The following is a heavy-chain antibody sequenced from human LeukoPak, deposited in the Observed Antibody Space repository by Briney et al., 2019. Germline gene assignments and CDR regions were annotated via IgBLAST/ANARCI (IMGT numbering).Heavy chain of an antibody. Sequence: ASVKVSCKASGYTFTSYGISWVRQAPGQGLEWMGWISAYNGNTNYAQKLQGRVTMTTDTSTSTPYMELRSLRSDDTAVYYCARENGAAAGTYNWFDPWGQGTLVTVSS. CDR2: ISAYNGNT. CDR3: ARENGAAAGTYNWFDP. V-gene: IGHV1-18*01. D-gene: IGHD6-13*01. CDR1: GYTFTSYG. J-gene: IGHJ5*02.